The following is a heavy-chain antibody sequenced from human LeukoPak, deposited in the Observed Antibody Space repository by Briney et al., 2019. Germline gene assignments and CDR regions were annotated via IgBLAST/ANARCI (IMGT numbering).Heavy chain of an antibody. CDR2: ISAYNGNT. V-gene: IGHV1-18*01. J-gene: IGHJ4*02. D-gene: IGHD3-16*01. CDR3: ARDLTLRLGELWFDY. Sequence: ASVKVSCKASGYTFTSYGFSWVRQAPGQGLEWMGWISAYNGNTNYAQKLQGRVTMTTDTSTSTAYMELRSLRSDDTAVYYCARDLTLRLGELWFDYWGQGTLVTVSS. CDR1: GYTFTSYG.